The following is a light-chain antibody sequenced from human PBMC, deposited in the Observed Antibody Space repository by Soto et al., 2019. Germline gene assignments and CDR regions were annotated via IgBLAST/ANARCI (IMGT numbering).Light chain of an antibody. CDR1: NIGKKD. V-gene: IGLV3-21*04. Sequence: SYVVTQPPSVSVAPGQTARISCAENNIGKKDVHWFQQKPGQAPVMVISFNTDRPSGIPERVSGSNSGNTATLTIRGVEAGDEADYYCQLWDNGSEDVVFGGGTKLTVL. CDR3: QLWDNGSEDVV. CDR2: FNT. J-gene: IGLJ2*01.